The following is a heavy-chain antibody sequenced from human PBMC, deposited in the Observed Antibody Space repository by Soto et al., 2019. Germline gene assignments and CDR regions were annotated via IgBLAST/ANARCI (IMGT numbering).Heavy chain of an antibody. Sequence: PSETLSLTCTVSGDSVSTGDRYWSWIRQPPGKALEWIAYIYSSGSTKYNPSLKSRVTISRDTSKNQFSLKMTSVTAEDTAVYYCARSGGGSGWLGGQGTLVTVSS. D-gene: IGHD6-19*01. CDR1: GDSVSTGDRY. CDR2: IYSSGST. J-gene: IGHJ4*02. V-gene: IGHV4-61*08. CDR3: ARSGGGSGWL.